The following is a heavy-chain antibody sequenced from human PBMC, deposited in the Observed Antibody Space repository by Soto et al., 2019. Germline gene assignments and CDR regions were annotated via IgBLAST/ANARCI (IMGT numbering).Heavy chain of an antibody. CDR2: ISGSGGST. CDR3: AKLRRDFTFGGVIVL. Sequence: PGGSLRLSCAASGFTFSSYAMSWVRQAPGKGLEWVSAISGSGGSTYYADSVKGRFTISRDNSKNTLYLQMNSLRAEDTAVYYCAKLRRDFTFGGVIVLWGQGTLVTVSS. D-gene: IGHD3-16*02. J-gene: IGHJ4*02. V-gene: IGHV3-23*01. CDR1: GFTFSSYA.